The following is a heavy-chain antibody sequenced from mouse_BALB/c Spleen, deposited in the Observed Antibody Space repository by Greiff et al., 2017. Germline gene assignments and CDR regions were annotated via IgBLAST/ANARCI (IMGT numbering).Heavy chain of an antibody. Sequence: DVKLVESGGGLVKPGGSLKLSCAASGFTFSSYAMSWVRQTPEKRLEWVATISSGGSYTYYPDSVKGRFTISRDNAKNTLYLQMSSLRSEDTAMYYCARHGLTGTDAMDYWGQGTSVTVSS. J-gene: IGHJ4*01. D-gene: IGHD4-1*01. CDR2: ISSGGSYT. CDR3: ARHGLTGTDAMDY. CDR1: GFTFSSYA. V-gene: IGHV5-9-3*01.